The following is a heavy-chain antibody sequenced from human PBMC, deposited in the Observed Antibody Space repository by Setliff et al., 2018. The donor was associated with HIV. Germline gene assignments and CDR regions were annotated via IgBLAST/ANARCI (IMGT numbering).Heavy chain of an antibody. CDR1: GFTFSSYA. Sequence: LRLSCAASGFTFSSYAMNWVRQTPTKGLEWVSSISGESTTTSYADSVKGRFTISRDNAKNTLYLQMNSLGAEDTAVYYCARVGGYNKFDYWGQGTLVTVSS. J-gene: IGHJ4*02. D-gene: IGHD5-12*01. CDR3: ARVGGYNKFDY. V-gene: IGHV3-74*03. CDR2: ISGESTTT.